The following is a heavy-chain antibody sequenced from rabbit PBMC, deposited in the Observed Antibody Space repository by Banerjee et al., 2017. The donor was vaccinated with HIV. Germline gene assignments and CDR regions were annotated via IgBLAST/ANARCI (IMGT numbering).Heavy chain of an antibody. V-gene: IGHV1S47*01. Sequence: QEQLEESGGDLVKPGASLTLTCTASGFSLSDNYMCWVRQAPGKGLEWIACIYNGDGSTYYASWVNGRFTITRSTSLSTVTLQMTSLTAADTATYFCARDLAGVIGWNFGLWGQGTLVTVS. CDR3: ARDLAGVIGWNFGL. CDR2: IYNGDGST. J-gene: IGHJ6*01. CDR1: GFSLSDNY. D-gene: IGHD4-1*01.